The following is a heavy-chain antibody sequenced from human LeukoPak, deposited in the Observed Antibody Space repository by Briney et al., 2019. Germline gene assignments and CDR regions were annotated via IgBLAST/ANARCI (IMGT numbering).Heavy chain of an antibody. CDR2: IYTSGST. D-gene: IGHD2-2*01. V-gene: IGHV4-61*02. CDR1: GGSISSGSYY. CDR3: ARVSTIQGALTYYYYYMDV. J-gene: IGHJ6*03. Sequence: SETLSLTCTVPGGSISSGSYYWSWIRQPAGKGLEWIGRIYTSGSTNYNPSLKSRVTISLDTSKNQFSLRLSSVTAADTAVYYCARVSTIQGALTYYYYYMDVWGKGTTVTVSS.